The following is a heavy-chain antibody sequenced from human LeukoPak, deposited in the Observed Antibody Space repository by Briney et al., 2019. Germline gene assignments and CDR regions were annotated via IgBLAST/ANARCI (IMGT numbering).Heavy chain of an antibody. Sequence: HPGGSLRLTCAASGFTLPTYWMSWVRQAPGKGLEWVSVINSGGTYYADSVKGRFSISRDNSKNTLYLQMSSLRAEDTAVYYCARNGDYDYWGQGTLVTVSS. CDR1: GFTLPTYW. CDR3: ARNGDYDY. D-gene: IGHD4-17*01. J-gene: IGHJ4*02. CDR2: INSGGT. V-gene: IGHV3-53*01.